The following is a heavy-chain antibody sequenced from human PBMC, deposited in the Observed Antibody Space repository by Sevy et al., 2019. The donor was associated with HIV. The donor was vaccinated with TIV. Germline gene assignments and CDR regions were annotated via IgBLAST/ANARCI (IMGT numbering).Heavy chain of an antibody. D-gene: IGHD2-2*01. CDR1: GGPISSYY. Sequence: SETLSLTCTVSGGPISSYYWSWIRQPAGKGLEWIGRIYTSGSTNYNPSLKSRVTMSVDTSKNQFSLKLSSVTAADTAVYYCARVGYCSSTSCPTGHYYYGMDVWGQGTTVTVSS. CDR2: IYTSGST. J-gene: IGHJ6*02. V-gene: IGHV4-4*07. CDR3: ARVGYCSSTSCPTGHYYYGMDV.